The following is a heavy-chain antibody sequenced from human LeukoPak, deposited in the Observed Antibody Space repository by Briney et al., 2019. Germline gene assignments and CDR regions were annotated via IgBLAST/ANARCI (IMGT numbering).Heavy chain of an antibody. CDR3: ATSGYNYAPFDY. CDR2: IHTSESI. J-gene: IGHJ4*02. D-gene: IGHD5-18*01. Sequence: SDTLSLTCTLSGGSIGIYYWNWIRQPAGKGREWIGRIHTSESIIYNPSLKSRVTMSLDTSNNQFSLYLSSVTAADTAVYYCATSGYNYAPFDYWGQGTLVTVSS. V-gene: IGHV4-4*07. CDR1: GGSIGIYY.